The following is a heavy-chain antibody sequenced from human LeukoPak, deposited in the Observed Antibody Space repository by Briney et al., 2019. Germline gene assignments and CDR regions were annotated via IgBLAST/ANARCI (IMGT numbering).Heavy chain of an antibody. J-gene: IGHJ4*02. D-gene: IGHD5-24*01. CDR3: AREARDGYNYYFDY. CDR1: GYTFTGYY. CDR2: INPNSGGT. Sequence: ASVKVSCKASGYTFTGYYMHWVRQAPGQGLEWMGWINPNSGGTNYAQKLQGRVTMTRDTSISTAYMELSRLRSDDTAVYYCAREARDGYNYYFDYWGQGTLVTVSS. V-gene: IGHV1-2*02.